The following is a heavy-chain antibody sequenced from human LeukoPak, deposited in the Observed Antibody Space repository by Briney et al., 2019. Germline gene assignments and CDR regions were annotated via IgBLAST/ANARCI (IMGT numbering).Heavy chain of an antibody. CDR2: IYYSGST. CDR3: ASPLGGATYY. V-gene: IGHV4-59*01. D-gene: IGHD1-26*01. CDR1: GGSISSYY. J-gene: IGHJ4*02. Sequence: PSETLSLTCTVSGGSISSYYWSWIRQPPGKGLEWIGYIYYSGSTNYNPSLKNRVTISVDTSKNQFSLKLSSVTAADTAVYYCASPLGGATYYWGQGTLVTVSS.